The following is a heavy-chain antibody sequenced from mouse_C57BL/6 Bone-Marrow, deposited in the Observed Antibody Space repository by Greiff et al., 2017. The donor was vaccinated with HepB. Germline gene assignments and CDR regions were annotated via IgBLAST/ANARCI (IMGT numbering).Heavy chain of an antibody. CDR3: ARPRTGFDY. CDR1: GYTFTDYY. V-gene: IGHV1-26*01. D-gene: IGHD4-1*01. CDR2: INPNNGGT. Sequence: EVQLQQSGPELVKPGASVKISCKASGYTFTDYYMNWVKQSPGKSLEWIGDINPNNGGTSYNQKFKGKATLTVDKSSSTAYMELRSLTSEDSAVYYCARPRTGFDYWGQGTTLTVSS. J-gene: IGHJ2*01.